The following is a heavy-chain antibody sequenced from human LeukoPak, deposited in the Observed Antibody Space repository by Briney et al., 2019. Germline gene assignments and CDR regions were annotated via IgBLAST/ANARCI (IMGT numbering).Heavy chain of an antibody. V-gene: IGHV3-30*03. Sequence: PGGSLRLSCAASGFTFSSYGMHWVRQAPGKGLEWVAVISYDGSNKYYADSVKGRFTISRDNSKNTLYLQMNSLRAEDTAVYYCASNELPAAFDIWGQGTMVTVSS. CDR1: GFTFSSYG. J-gene: IGHJ3*02. D-gene: IGHD1-1*01. CDR3: ASNELPAAFDI. CDR2: ISYDGSNK.